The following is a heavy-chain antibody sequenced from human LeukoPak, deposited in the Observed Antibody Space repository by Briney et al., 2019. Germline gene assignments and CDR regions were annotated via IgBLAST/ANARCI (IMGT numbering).Heavy chain of an antibody. CDR2: ISYDGSNK. CDR3: AREPDSSGWLFDY. V-gene: IGHV3-30*03. J-gene: IGHJ4*02. Sequence: GGSLRLSCAASGFTFSGYWMSWVRQAPGKGLEWVAVISYDGSNKYYADSVKGRFTISRDNSKNTLYLQMNSLRAEDTAVYYCAREPDSSGWLFDYWGQGTLVTVSS. CDR1: GFTFSGYW. D-gene: IGHD6-19*01.